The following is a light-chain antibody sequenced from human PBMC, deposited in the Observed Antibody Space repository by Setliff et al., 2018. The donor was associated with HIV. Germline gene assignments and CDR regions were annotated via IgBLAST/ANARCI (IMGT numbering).Light chain of an antibody. CDR2: EVR. Sequence: QSALTQPASVSGSPGQSITISCTGTSSDVGGYSHVSWYQQHPGKAPKLIIYEVRNRPSGVSSRFSGPKSGNTASLTISGLQTEDEADYYCSSYAITNTLPFGTGTKVTVL. J-gene: IGLJ1*01. CDR3: SSYAITNTLP. CDR1: SSDVGGYSH. V-gene: IGLV2-14*01.